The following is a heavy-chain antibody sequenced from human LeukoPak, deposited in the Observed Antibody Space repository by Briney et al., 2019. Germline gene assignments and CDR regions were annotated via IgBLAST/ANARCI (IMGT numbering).Heavy chain of an antibody. CDR3: AKENGYDFWSGYVGIPFDY. CDR1: GFTFSSYA. D-gene: IGHD3-3*01. CDR2: ISYDGSNK. Sequence: GGSLGLSCAASGFTFSSYAMHWVRQAPGKGLEWVAVISYDGSNKYYADSVKGRFTISRDNSKNTLYLQMNSLRAEDTAVYYCAKENGYDFWSGYVGIPFDYWGQGTLVTVSS. V-gene: IGHV3-30-3*01. J-gene: IGHJ4*02.